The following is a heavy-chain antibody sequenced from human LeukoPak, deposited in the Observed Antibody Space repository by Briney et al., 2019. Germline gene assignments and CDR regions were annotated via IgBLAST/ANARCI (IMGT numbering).Heavy chain of an antibody. D-gene: IGHD3-10*01. Sequence: PGGSLRLSCAASGFTFSSYSMNWVRQAPGKGLQWVSSISSSSSYIYYADSVKGRFTISRDNAKNSVYLQMNSLRAEDTAVYYCARGDGATRPDVFDMWGQGTMVTVSS. CDR1: GFTFSSYS. CDR3: ARGDGATRPDVFDM. V-gene: IGHV3-21*01. J-gene: IGHJ3*02. CDR2: ISSSSSYI.